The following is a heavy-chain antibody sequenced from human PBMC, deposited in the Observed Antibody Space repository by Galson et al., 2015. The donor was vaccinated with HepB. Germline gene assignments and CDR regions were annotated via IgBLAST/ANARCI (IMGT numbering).Heavy chain of an antibody. CDR1: GGTFSSYA. J-gene: IGHJ4*02. Sequence: SVKVSCKASGGTFSSYAISWVRQAPGQGLEWMGGIIPIFGTANYAQKFQGRVTITADESTSTAYMELRSLRSDDTAVYFCARGGEGRYFDYWGQGTLVTVSS. V-gene: IGHV1-69*13. CDR2: IIPIFGTA. D-gene: IGHD3-10*01. CDR3: ARGGEGRYFDY.